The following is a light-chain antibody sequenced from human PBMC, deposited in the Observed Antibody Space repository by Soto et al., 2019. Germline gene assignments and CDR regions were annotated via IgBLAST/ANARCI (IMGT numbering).Light chain of an antibody. Sequence: EIVMTQSPATLSVSPGERAALSCRASQTISNKLAWYQQKPGQTPSLLIYDASARAGGVPARFSGSGSGTEFSLTHSRLQSADLGGYYWQEYIKRPHTFGQGTKLEI. CDR1: QTISNK. V-gene: IGKV3-15*01. J-gene: IGKJ2*01. CDR2: DAS. CDR3: QEYIKRPHT.